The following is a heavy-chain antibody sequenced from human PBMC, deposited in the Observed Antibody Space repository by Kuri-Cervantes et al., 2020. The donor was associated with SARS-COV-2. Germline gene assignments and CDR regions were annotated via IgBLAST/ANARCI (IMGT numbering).Heavy chain of an antibody. D-gene: IGHD4-17*01. V-gene: IGHV1-69*05. CDR2: IIPIFGTA. J-gene: IGHJ3*02. CDR3: ASPATVTAPHDAFDI. Sequence: SVKVSCKASGGTFSSYGISWVRQAPGQGLEWMGGIIPIFGTANYAQKFQGRVTITTDESTSTAYMELSSLRTEDTSVYYCASPATVTAPHDAFDIWGQGTMVTVSS. CDR1: GGTFSSYG.